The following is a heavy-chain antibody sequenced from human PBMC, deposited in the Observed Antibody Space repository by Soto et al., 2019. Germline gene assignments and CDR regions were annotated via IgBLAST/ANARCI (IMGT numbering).Heavy chain of an antibody. CDR1: GFTFSSYW. D-gene: IGHD3-3*01. J-gene: IGHJ4*02. Sequence: GGSLRLSCAASGFTFSSYWMSWVRQAPGKGLEWVANIKQDGSEKYYVDSVKGRFTISRDNAKNSLYLQMNSLRAEDTAVYYCARVLTYYDFWSGYPDYWGQGTLVTVSS. CDR3: ARVLTYYDFWSGYPDY. CDR2: IKQDGSEK. V-gene: IGHV3-7*04.